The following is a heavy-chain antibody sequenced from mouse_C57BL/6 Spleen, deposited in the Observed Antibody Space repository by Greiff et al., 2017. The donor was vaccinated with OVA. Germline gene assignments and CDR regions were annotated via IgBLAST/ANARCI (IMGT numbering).Heavy chain of an antibody. J-gene: IGHJ1*03. CDR1: GYTFTSYW. D-gene: IGHD2-1*01. CDR2: IYPSDSET. CDR3: ARFGGNSYWYFDV. Sequence: QVHVKQPGAELVRPGSSVKLSCKASGYTFTSYWMDWVKQRPGQGLEWIGNIYPSDSETHYNQKFKDKATLTVDKSSSTAYMQLSSLTSEDSAVYYCARFGGNSYWYFDVWGTGTTVTVSS. V-gene: IGHV1-61*01.